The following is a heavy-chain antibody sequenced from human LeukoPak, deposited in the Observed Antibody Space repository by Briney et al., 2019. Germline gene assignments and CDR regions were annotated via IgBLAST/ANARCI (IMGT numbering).Heavy chain of an antibody. CDR2: IIPILGIA. Sequence: ASVKVSCKASGGTFSSYAISLVRQAPGQGLEWMGRIIPILGIANYAQKFQGRVTITADKSTSTAYMELSSLRSEDTAVYYCARPSSSGWYGYYFDYWGQGTLVTVSS. D-gene: IGHD6-19*01. CDR3: ARPSSSGWYGYYFDY. J-gene: IGHJ4*02. V-gene: IGHV1-69*04. CDR1: GGTFSSYA.